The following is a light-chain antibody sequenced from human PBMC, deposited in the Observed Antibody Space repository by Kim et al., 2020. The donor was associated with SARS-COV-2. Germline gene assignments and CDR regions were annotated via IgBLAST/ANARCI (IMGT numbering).Light chain of an antibody. CDR2: GAS. V-gene: IGKV3-20*01. CDR3: QQYGSSPYT. Sequence: EIVLTQSPGTLSLSPGERANLSCRASQSVSSSYLAWYQQKPGQAPRLLIYGASSRATGIPDRFSGSGSGTDFTLTISRLEPEDFAVYYCQQYGSSPYTFGGGTNVDIK. J-gene: IGKJ4*01. CDR1: QSVSSSY.